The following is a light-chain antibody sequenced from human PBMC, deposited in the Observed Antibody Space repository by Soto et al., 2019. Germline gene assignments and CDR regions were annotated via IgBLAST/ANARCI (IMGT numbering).Light chain of an antibody. J-gene: IGKJ1*01. CDR2: GAS. CDR3: QQYDYWPRT. V-gene: IGKV3-15*01. CDR1: QYINSFK. Sequence: EIVMTQSPATLSVSPGESATLSCRASQYINSFKLAWYQQHPGQAPRLLMYGASNRATGIPARFSGGGSGTEFTLTISSLQSEHFAVYYCQQYDYWPRTFGQGTKVEI.